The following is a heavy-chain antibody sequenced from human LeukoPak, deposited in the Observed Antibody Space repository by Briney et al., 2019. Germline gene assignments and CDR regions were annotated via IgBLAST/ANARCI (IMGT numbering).Heavy chain of an antibody. D-gene: IGHD1-26*01. CDR1: GGSFSGYY. V-gene: IGHV4-59*08. CDR2: IHYSGST. Sequence: SETLSLTCAVYGGSFSGYYWSWIRQSPGEGLEWIGYIHYSGSTNYNPSLKSRVTISVDTSKNQFSLKLSSVTAADTAVYFCARHLNSGTHPLDYWGQGTLVTVSS. J-gene: IGHJ4*02. CDR3: ARHLNSGTHPLDY.